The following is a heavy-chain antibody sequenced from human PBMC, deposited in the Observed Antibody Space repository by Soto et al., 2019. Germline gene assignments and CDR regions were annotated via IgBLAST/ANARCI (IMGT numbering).Heavy chain of an antibody. D-gene: IGHD6-13*01. CDR3: AKGYSSSWYLADWLDP. CDR1: GFTFSSYA. CDR2: ISGSGGST. J-gene: IGHJ5*02. Sequence: PGGSLRLSCAASGFTFSSYAMSWVRQAPGKGLEWVSAISGSGGSTYYADSVKGRFTISRDNSKNTLYLQMNSLRAEDTAVYYCAKGYSSSWYLADWLDPWGQGTLVTVSS. V-gene: IGHV3-23*01.